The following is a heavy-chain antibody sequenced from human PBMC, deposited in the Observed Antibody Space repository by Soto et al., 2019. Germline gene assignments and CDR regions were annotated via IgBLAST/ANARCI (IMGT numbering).Heavy chain of an antibody. V-gene: IGHV5-51*01. J-gene: IGHJ6*02. D-gene: IGHD2-2*03. CDR2: IYPGDSDT. CDR1: GYSFTSYW. Sequence: GESLKISCKGSGYSFTSYWIGWVRQMPGKGLEWMGIIYPGDSDTRYSPSFQGQVTISADKSISTAYLQWSSLKASDTAMYYCARHAMDIVVVPAAISSNQYLYYYFYSGMDVCGQGTTVTVFS. CDR3: ARHAMDIVVVPAAISSNQYLYYYFYSGMDV.